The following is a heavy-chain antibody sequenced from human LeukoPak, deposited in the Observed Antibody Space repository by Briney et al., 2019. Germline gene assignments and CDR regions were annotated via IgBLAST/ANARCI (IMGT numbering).Heavy chain of an antibody. CDR3: ARGLNYYDSSGYYEILDQ. CDR2: ITWNAGSA. D-gene: IGHD3-22*01. CDR1: GFTFDDYG. J-gene: IGHJ4*02. V-gene: IGHV3-20*01. Sequence: GGSLRLSCAASGFTFDDYGMSWVRQVPGKGLEWVSGITWNAGSAGYADSVKGRFTISRDNAKNSLYLQMSSLRDEDTVLYHCARGLNYYDSSGYYEILDQWGQGTLVAVSS.